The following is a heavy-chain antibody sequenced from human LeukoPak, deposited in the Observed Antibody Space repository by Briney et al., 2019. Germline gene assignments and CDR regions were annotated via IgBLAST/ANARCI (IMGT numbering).Heavy chain of an antibody. Sequence: PSETLSLTCAVSGGSISSNNWWGWVRQPPGKGLEWIGEIYHSGSPNYNPSLKSRVTISVDKSRNHFSLNLSSVTAADTAVYYCARVNINNWHSFDYWGQGTPVTVSS. V-gene: IGHV4-4*02. CDR3: ARVNINNWHSFDY. CDR2: IYHSGSP. J-gene: IGHJ4*02. D-gene: IGHD1-1*01. CDR1: GGSISSNNW.